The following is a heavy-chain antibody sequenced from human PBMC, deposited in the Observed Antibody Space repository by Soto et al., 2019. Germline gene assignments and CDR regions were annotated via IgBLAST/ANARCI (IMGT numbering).Heavy chain of an antibody. J-gene: IGHJ4*02. D-gene: IGHD4-17*01. CDR3: AHTSGYGDYGLFDY. CDR1: GFSLSTSGVG. CDR2: IYWDDDK. V-gene: IGHV2-5*02. Sequence: QITLKESGPPLVKPTQTLTLTCTFSGFSLSTSGVGVGWIRQPPGKALEWLALIYWDDDKRYSPSLKSRLTITKDTSKNQVVLTMTNMDPVDTATYYCAHTSGYGDYGLFDYWGQGTLVTVSS.